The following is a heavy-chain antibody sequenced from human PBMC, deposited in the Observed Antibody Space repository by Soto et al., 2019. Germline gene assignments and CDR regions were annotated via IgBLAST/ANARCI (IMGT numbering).Heavy chain of an antibody. J-gene: IGHJ6*02. CDR1: GGSFSGYY. D-gene: IGHD6-13*01. CDR2: INHSGST. Sequence: SETLSLTCAVYGGSFSGYYWSWIRQPPGKGLEWIGEINHSGSTNYNPSLKSRVTISVDTSKNQFSLKLSSVTAADTAVYYCAIAALGIAAAGTGGYYYYGMDVWGQGTTVTVSS. CDR3: AIAALGIAAAGTGGYYYYGMDV. V-gene: IGHV4-34*01.